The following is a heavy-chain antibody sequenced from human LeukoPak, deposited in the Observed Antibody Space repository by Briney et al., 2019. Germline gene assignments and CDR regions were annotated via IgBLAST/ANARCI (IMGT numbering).Heavy chain of an antibody. CDR1: GFTFSSYG. CDR2: IRYDGSNK. D-gene: IGHD3-9*01. V-gene: IGHV3-30*02. J-gene: IGHJ4*02. CDR3: ARGWKNILTGFDY. Sequence: GGSLRLSCAASGFTFSSYGMHWVRQAPGKGLEWVAFIRYDGSNKYYADSVKGRFTISRDNSKNTLYLQMNSLRAEDTAVYYCARGWKNILTGFDYWGQGTLVTVSS.